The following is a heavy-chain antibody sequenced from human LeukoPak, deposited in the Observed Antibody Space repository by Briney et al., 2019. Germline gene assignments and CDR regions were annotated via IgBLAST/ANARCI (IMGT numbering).Heavy chain of an antibody. Sequence: PSETLSLTCTVSGGSISSYYWSWIRQPAGKGLEWIGRIYTSGSTNYNPSLKSRVTMSVDTSKNQFSLKLSSVTATDTAVYHCARDGVYYGSGSYYGMDVWGQGTTVTVSS. CDR3: ARDGVYYGSGSYYGMDV. V-gene: IGHV4-4*07. J-gene: IGHJ6*02. D-gene: IGHD3-10*01. CDR2: IYTSGST. CDR1: GGSISSYY.